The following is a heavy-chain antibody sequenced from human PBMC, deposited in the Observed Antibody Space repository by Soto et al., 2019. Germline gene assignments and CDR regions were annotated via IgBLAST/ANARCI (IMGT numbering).Heavy chain of an antibody. J-gene: IGHJ4*02. D-gene: IGHD6-19*01. CDR1: GFTFNRYC. CDR2: IWYDGSNI. Sequence: GGSMKRSFAASGFTFNRYCMHWVRQAPGRGLEWVAVIWYDGSNIYYADSVKGRFTISRDNSKDTLDLQMNSLRAEDTAVYYCARDREQWLVGYYFDYWGQGTLVTVSS. V-gene: IGHV3-33*01. CDR3: ARDREQWLVGYYFDY.